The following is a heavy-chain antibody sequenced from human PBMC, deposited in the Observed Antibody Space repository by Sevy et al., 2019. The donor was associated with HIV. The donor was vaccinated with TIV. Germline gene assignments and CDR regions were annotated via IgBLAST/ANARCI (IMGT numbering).Heavy chain of an antibody. J-gene: IGHJ5*02. CDR3: ARRTIVGLKFDP. V-gene: IGHV4-39*01. Sequence: SETLSLTFTVSGGSISSSSYSWGWIRQPPGKGLEWIGSIYYSGSTYYNPSLKSRVTISVDTSKNQFSLKLSSVTAADTAVYYCARRTIVGLKFDPWGQGTLVTVSS. CDR1: GGSISSSSYS. CDR2: IYYSGST. D-gene: IGHD3-22*01.